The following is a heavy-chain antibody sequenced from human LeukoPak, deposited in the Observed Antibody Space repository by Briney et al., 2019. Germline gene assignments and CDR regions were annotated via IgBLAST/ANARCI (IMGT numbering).Heavy chain of an antibody. J-gene: IGHJ4*02. D-gene: IGHD1-26*01. Sequence: SETLSLTCTVSGDSINSGGSYWSWIRQPPGKGLEWIGYIYHTGDTFYNPSLKSRVTISLDRSQNQFSLSLTSMTAADTAVYYCARDDGSSGVDHWGQGTLVTVSS. V-gene: IGHV4-30-2*01. CDR2: IYHTGDT. CDR1: GDSINSGGSY. CDR3: ARDDGSSGVDH.